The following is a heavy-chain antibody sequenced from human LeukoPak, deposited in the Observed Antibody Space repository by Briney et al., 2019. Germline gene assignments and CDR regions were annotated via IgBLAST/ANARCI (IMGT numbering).Heavy chain of an antibody. CDR1: GYTLTELS. CDR3: ATDAEYSGYDYYFDY. Sequence: ASVKVSCKVSGYTLTELSMHWVRQAPGKGLEWMGGFDPEDGETIYAQKFQGRVTMTEDTSTDTAYMALSSLRSEDTAVYYCATDAEYSGYDYYFDYWGQGTLVTVSS. J-gene: IGHJ4*02. D-gene: IGHD5-12*01. V-gene: IGHV1-24*01. CDR2: FDPEDGET.